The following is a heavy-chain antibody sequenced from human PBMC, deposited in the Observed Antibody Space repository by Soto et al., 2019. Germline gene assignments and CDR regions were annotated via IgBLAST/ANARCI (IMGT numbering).Heavy chain of an antibody. Sequence: SETLSLTCTVSGGSISGYYWSWTRQPPGKGLEWIGYMHYSGSTDYNPSLRSRVTISVDTSKSQFSLRLTSVTAADTAVYYCVRRLGGMTMDYWGQGTLVTVSS. D-gene: IGHD3-10*01. CDR1: GGSISGYY. CDR3: VRRLGGMTMDY. V-gene: IGHV4-59*08. CDR2: MHYSGST. J-gene: IGHJ4*02.